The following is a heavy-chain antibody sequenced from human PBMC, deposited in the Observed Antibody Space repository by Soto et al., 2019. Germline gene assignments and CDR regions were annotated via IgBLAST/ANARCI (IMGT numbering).Heavy chain of an antibody. CDR3: ARIQYDYIWGSYRYTLDY. J-gene: IGHJ4*02. CDR2: IFSNDEK. CDR1: GFSLSNARMG. V-gene: IGHV2-26*01. D-gene: IGHD3-16*02. Sequence: SGPTLVNPTETLTLTCTVSGFSLSNARMGVSWIRQPPGKALEWLAHIFSNDEKSYSTSLKSRLTISKDTSKSQVVLTMTNMDPVDTATYYCARIQYDYIWGSYRYTLDYWGQGTLVTSPQ.